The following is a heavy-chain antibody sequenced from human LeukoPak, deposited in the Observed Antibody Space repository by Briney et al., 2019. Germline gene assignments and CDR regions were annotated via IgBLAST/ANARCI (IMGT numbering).Heavy chain of an antibody. CDR3: ARGEGYYDSSGPLKY. CDR1: GFTFSSYA. CDR2: ISYDGSNK. Sequence: GGPLRLSCAASGFTFSSYAMSWVRQAPGKGLEWVAVISYDGSNKYYADSVKGRFTISRDNSKNTLYLQMNSLRAEDTAVYYCARGEGYYDSSGPLKYWGQGTLVTVSS. J-gene: IGHJ4*02. D-gene: IGHD3-22*01. V-gene: IGHV3-30-3*01.